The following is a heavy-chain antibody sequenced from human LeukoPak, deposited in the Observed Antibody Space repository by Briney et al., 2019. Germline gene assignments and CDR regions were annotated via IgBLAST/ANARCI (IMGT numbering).Heavy chain of an antibody. CDR3: ARDKNYRFDY. V-gene: IGHV1-18*01. Sequence: ASVKVSCKASGYTFTDNGISWVRQAPGEGLEWMGWISANSGKTNYAQRFQGRVTMTRETSSSTVYMELRSLRSDDTAVYFCARDKNYRFDYWGQGTLVSVTS. CDR1: GYTFTDNG. D-gene: IGHD3-16*02. CDR2: ISANSGKT. J-gene: IGHJ4*02.